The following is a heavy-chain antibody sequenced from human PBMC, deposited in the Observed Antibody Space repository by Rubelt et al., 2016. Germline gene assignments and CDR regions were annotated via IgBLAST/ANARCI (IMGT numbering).Heavy chain of an antibody. CDR2: IYWDGDK. Sequence: QITLKESGPTLVKPTQTLTLTCTFSGFSLSTSGMGVGWIRQPPGKALEWLALIYWDGDKRYSPSMKSRLTITEDTSKNQVVLTMTNMDPVDTATYYCAHDKGIWSGYYTGLGFDPWGQGTLVTVSS. J-gene: IGHJ5*02. CDR1: GFSLSTSGMG. V-gene: IGHV2-5*02. CDR3: AHDKGIWSGYYTGLGFDP. D-gene: IGHD3-3*01.